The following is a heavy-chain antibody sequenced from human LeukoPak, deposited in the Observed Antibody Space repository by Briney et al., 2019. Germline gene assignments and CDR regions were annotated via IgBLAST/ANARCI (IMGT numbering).Heavy chain of an antibody. CDR2: IYYTGST. J-gene: IGHJ4*02. D-gene: IGHD3-9*01. V-gene: IGHV4-59*08. Sequence: ETLSLTCSLSGRSISSVYWSWIRQPPGKGLEWIGYIYYTGSTNYNPSLKSRVTISVDTSKNQLSLTVSSVTAAHTAIYYCARHSLKLVDADFDYWGQGTLVTVSS. CDR1: GRSISSVY. CDR3: ARHSLKLVDADFDY.